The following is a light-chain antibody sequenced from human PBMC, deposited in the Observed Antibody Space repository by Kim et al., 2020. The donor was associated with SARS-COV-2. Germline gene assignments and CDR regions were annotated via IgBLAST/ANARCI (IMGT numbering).Light chain of an antibody. Sequence: GLSGHISCTGTSTDAGGYYYASWLQQLPGKAPQLVIFEDNMRPSGVAERFSACKWGNTAFLTVSGLHAEDEADHYFSSYAGSNHLVFGGGTQLTVL. CDR2: EDN. CDR1: STDAGGYYY. V-gene: IGLV2-8*01. CDR3: SSYAGSNHLV. J-gene: IGLJ2*01.